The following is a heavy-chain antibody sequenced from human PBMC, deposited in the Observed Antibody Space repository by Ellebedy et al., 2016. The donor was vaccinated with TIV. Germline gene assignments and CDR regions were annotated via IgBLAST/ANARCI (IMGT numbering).Heavy chain of an antibody. J-gene: IGHJ4*02. Sequence: SETLSLTXTVSGGSISSSSYYWGWIRQPPGKGLEWIGSIYYSGSTYYNPSLKSRVTISVDTSKNQFSLKLSSVTAADTAVYYCARRSGWGFDYWGQGTLVTVSS. CDR1: GGSISSSSYY. CDR2: IYYSGST. V-gene: IGHV4-39*01. D-gene: IGHD6-19*01. CDR3: ARRSGWGFDY.